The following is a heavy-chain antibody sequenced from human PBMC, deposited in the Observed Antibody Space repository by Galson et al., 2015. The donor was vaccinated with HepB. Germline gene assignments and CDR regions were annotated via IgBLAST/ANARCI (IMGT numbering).Heavy chain of an antibody. CDR2: ISSSGGLI. CDR1: GFTFSTYS. D-gene: IGHD5-18*01. V-gene: IGHV3-48*02. CDR3: ARGEAETALFAPFEY. Sequence: SLRLSCAASGFTFSTYSMNWVRQAPGEGLEWVSYISSSGGLIYYADSVKGRFTVSRDGNLLYLQMKSLRDEDTAVYYCARGEAETALFAPFEYWGLGTLVTVSS. J-gene: IGHJ4*02.